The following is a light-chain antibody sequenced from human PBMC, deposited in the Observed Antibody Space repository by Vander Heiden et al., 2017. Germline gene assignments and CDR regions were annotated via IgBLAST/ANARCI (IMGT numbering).Light chain of an antibody. CDR3: LQDSSYPYT. Sequence: AIEMTQSPSSLSASVGDSVSITCRASQCIGNDLGWYQMKPGKAPKLLIYYAFSLQSGVPSRFGGSKSGTEFTLTISSLQPEDFATYYCLQDSSYPYTFGQGTKLEIK. J-gene: IGKJ2*01. V-gene: IGKV1-6*01. CDR2: YAF. CDR1: QCIGND.